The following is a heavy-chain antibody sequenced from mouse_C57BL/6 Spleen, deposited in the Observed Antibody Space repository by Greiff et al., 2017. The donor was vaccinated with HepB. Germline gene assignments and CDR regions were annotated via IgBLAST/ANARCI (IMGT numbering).Heavy chain of an antibody. CDR2: IYPGDGDT. CDR1: GYAFSSSW. D-gene: IGHD3-2*02. Sequence: QVQLKESGPELVKPGASVKISCKASGYAFSSSWMNWVKQRPGKGLEWIGRIYPGDGDTNYNGKFKGEATLTADKSSSTAYMQLSSLTSEDSAVYFCARDSSGYDYWGQGTTLTVSS. V-gene: IGHV1-82*01. J-gene: IGHJ2*01. CDR3: ARDSSGYDY.